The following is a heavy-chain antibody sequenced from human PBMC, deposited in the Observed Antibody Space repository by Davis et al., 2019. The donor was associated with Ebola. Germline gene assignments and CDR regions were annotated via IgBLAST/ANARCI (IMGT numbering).Heavy chain of an antibody. J-gene: IGHJ4*02. V-gene: IGHV3-30*18. CDR3: AKGFWQSVYYFDS. CDR2: ISYEGTNS. Sequence: GESLKISCAASGFTFSAYGMHWVRQAPGKGLEWLAVISYEGTNSYYADSVKGRFTISRDNSKNTLYLQMSSLRSDDTAVYYCAKGFWQSVYYFDSWGQGALV. D-gene: IGHD1-14*01. CDR1: GFTFSAYG.